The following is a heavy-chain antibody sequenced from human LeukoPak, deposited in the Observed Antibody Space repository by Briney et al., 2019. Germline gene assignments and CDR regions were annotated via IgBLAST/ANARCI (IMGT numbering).Heavy chain of an antibody. CDR1: GFTVSSNY. J-gene: IGHJ6*02. CDR3: ASHSLGAPSLSYYYGMDV. Sequence: GGSLRLSCAASGFTVSSNYMSWVRQAPGKGLEWVSVIYSGGSTYYAAPVKGRFAIPRANSNNRLYFQRNSMRAEDRAGHYFASHSLGAPSLSYYYGMDVWGQGTTVTVSS. CDR2: IYSGGST. V-gene: IGHV3-66*04. D-gene: IGHD1-26*01.